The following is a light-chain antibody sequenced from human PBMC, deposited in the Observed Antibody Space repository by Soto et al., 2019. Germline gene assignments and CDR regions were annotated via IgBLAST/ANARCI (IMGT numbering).Light chain of an antibody. V-gene: IGLV2-23*02. CDR1: SGDVGGYNL. CDR3: CSYAGNSQV. CDR2: EVT. Sequence: QSALTQPASVSGSPGQSITISCTGTSGDVGGYNLVSWYQQHPGKAPKLMIYEVTERPSGVSNRFSGSKSGNTASLTISGLQPDDEADYYCCSYAGNSQVFGTGTKLTVL. J-gene: IGLJ1*01.